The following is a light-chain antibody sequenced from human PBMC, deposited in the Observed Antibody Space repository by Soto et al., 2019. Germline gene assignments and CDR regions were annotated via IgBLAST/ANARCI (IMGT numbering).Light chain of an antibody. V-gene: IGKV1-39*01. CDR1: QGISTY. CDR3: QQYNTYST. CDR2: AAS. J-gene: IGKJ5*01. Sequence: IQMTQSPSSLSESAGDRVTITCRASQGISTYLNWYQQKPGKAPKLLIYAASSLQSGVPSRFSGSGSETDFTPTISSLQPDDFATYYCQQYNTYSTFGQGTRLEIK.